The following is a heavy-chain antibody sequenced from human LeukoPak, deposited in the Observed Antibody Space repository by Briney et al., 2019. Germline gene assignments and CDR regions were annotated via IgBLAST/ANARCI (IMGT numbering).Heavy chain of an antibody. CDR2: ISAYSGNT. J-gene: IGHJ4*02. CDR3: ASSMGSGSYYGY. Sequence: ASVKVSCKASGYTFTSYAISWVRQAPGQELEWMGWISAYSGNTNYAQKLQGRITMTTDTSTSTAYMELRSLRSDDTAVYYCASSMGSGSYYGYWGQGTLVTVSS. CDR1: GYTFTSYA. D-gene: IGHD1-26*01. V-gene: IGHV1-18*01.